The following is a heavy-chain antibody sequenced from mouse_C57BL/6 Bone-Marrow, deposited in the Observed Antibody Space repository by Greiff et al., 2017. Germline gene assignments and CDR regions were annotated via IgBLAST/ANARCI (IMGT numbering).Heavy chain of an antibody. CDR1: GFNIKDDY. CDR3: TSYGCFDY. CDR2: IDPENGDT. J-gene: IGHJ2*01. V-gene: IGHV14-4*01. Sequence: EVQRVESGAELVRPGASVKLSCTASGFNIKDDYMHWVKQRPEQGLEWIGWIDPENGDTEYASKFQGKATITADTSSNTAYLQLSSLTSEDTAVYYCTSYGCFDYWGQGTTLTVSS. D-gene: IGHD2-2*01.